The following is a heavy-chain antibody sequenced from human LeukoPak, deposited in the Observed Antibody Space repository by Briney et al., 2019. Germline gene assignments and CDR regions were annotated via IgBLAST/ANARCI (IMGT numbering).Heavy chain of an antibody. CDR2: ISYDGSNK. J-gene: IGHJ4*02. Sequence: GGSLRLSCAASGFTFSSYGMHWVRQAPGKGLEWVAVISYDGSNKYYADSVKGRFTISRDNSENTLYLQMNSLRAEDTAVYYCARGGSYRPFDYWGQGTLVTVSS. V-gene: IGHV3-30*03. CDR3: ARGGSYRPFDY. CDR1: GFTFSSYG. D-gene: IGHD3-16*02.